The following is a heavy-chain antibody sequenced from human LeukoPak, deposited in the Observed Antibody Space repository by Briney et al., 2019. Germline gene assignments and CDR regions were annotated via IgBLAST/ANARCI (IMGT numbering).Heavy chain of an antibody. CDR3: AREMNSGYDEGGLEY. J-gene: IGHJ4*02. CDR2: INPNSGGT. D-gene: IGHD5-12*01. Sequence: ASVKVSCKASGYTFTGYYMHWVRHAPGQGLEWMGWINPNSGGTNYAQKFQGRVTMTRDTSISTAYMELSRLRSDDTAVYYCAREMNSGYDEGGLEYWGQGTLGPVSS. V-gene: IGHV1-2*02. CDR1: GYTFTGYY.